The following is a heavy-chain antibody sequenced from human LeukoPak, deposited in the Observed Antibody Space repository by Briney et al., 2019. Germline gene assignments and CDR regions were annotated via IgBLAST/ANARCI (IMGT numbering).Heavy chain of an antibody. D-gene: IGHD6-19*01. CDR1: GFTFSSYA. CDR3: AKAHDLSSSGSSYFDY. V-gene: IGHV3-23*01. Sequence: GGSLRLSCAASGFTFSSYAMSWVRQAPGKGLEWVSAISDSGGSTYYADSVKGRFTISRDNSKNTLYLQMNSLRAEDTAVYYCAKAHDLSSSGSSYFDYWGQGTLVTVSS. CDR2: ISDSGGST. J-gene: IGHJ4*02.